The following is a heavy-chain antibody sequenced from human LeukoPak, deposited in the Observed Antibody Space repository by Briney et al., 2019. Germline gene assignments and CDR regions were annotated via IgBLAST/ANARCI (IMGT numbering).Heavy chain of an antibody. CDR1: GFTCTDYG. J-gene: IGHJ3*02. V-gene: IGHV3-30*03. Sequence: GGSLRLSCAASGFTCTDYGIHWVRQAPGKGLEWVAVISYDGRNKNYADSVKGRFTIYRDDYKNTLYVQMNSLRVDDTALYYCTSFDMWGQGTMVTVSS. CDR3: TSFDM. CDR2: ISYDGRNK.